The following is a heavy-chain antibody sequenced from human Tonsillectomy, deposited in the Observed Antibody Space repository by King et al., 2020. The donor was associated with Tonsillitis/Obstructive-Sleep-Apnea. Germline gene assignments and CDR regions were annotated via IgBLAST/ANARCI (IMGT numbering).Heavy chain of an antibody. CDR1: GGSFSGYY. V-gene: IGHV4-34*01. J-gene: IGHJ4*02. Sequence: VPLQQWGAGLLRPSETLSLTCGVYGGSFSGYYWTWIRQTPGKGLEWIGEIDHSGSTNNNPSLKSRVTISVDTSKNQFSLNLNSVTAADTAVYYCARGSVEQDWAFDYWGQGTLVTVSS. CDR2: IDHSGST. CDR3: ARGSVEQDWAFDY. D-gene: IGHD3/OR15-3a*01.